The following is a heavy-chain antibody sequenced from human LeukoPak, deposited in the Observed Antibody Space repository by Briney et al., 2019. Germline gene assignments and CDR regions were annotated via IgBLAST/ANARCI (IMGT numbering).Heavy chain of an antibody. CDR3: AKGGGRRLIYYYYMDV. J-gene: IGHJ6*03. CDR1: GFTFDDYA. V-gene: IGHV3-9*03. Sequence: GRSLRLSCAASGFTFDDYAMEWVRQAPGKGLEWVSGNTWNSDNIEYADSVKGRFTISRDNAKNSLYLQMNSLRAEDMALYYCAKGGGRRLIYYYYMDVWGEGNTVTVSS. D-gene: IGHD3-16*01. CDR2: NTWNSDNI.